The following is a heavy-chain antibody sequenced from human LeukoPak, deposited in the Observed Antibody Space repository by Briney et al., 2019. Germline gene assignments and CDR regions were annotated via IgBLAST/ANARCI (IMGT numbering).Heavy chain of an antibody. V-gene: IGHV1-2*02. J-gene: IGHJ5*02. CDR2: INPNSGGT. Sequence: ASVKVSCKASGYTFTGYYMHWVRQAPGQGLELMGWINPNSGGTNYAQKFQGRVTMTRDTSISTAYMELSRLRSDDTAVYYCARDVAAAGTGWFDPWGQGTLVTVSS. CDR3: ARDVAAAGTGWFDP. CDR1: GYTFTGYY. D-gene: IGHD6-13*01.